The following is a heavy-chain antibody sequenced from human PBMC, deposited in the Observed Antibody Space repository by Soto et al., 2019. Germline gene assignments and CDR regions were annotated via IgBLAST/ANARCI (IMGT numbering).Heavy chain of an antibody. J-gene: IGHJ4*02. D-gene: IGHD3-22*01. V-gene: IGHV3-7*01. CDR1: GFSFSTYW. Sequence: EVQVVESGGGLVQPGGSLRLSCEVSGFSFSTYWMTWVREAPGRGLEWVANISPGGIATHYMDSVKGRFTTSGDNAKNSVYLQMNSLRGDDTAVYYCATKGDSGSIWGQGTLVTVSS. CDR2: ISPGGIAT. CDR3: ATKGDSGSI.